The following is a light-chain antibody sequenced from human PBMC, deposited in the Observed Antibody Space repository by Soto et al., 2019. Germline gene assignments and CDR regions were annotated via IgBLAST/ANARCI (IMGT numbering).Light chain of an antibody. CDR3: ATWDDRLNGYV. CDR2: XXX. J-gene: IGLJ1*01. V-gene: IGLV1-44*01. CDR1: SSNIGSDG. Sequence: QSVLTQPPSASGTPGQRVTIRCSGSSSNIGSDGVSWFQHVPGGAPXPXIYXXXXXPXXXXXRFSXSKSGTSXXXXISXLXXXXXXXXXXATWDDRLNGYVFGTGTKVTVL.